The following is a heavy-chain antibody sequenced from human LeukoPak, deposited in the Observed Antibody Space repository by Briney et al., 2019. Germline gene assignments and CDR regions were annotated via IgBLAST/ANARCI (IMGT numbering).Heavy chain of an antibody. D-gene: IGHD1-26*01. V-gene: IGHV4-4*02. J-gene: IGHJ4*02. Sequence: PSETRSLTCGVSGGSISSTNWWRWVRQPPGQGLEWIGEISLTGETNYNPSLNGRVTMSPDESRNQLSLDLTSVTAADTAIYYCSRESGAFCPFGYWGQGTLVIVPP. CDR1: GGSISSTNW. CDR2: ISLTGET. CDR3: SRESGAFCPFGY.